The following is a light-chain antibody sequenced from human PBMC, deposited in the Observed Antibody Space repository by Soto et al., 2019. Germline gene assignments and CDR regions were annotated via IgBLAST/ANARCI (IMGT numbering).Light chain of an antibody. V-gene: IGLV2-14*01. CDR1: SSEVDGYNY. Sequence: QSVLTQPASVSGSPGQSITISCTGTSSEVDGYNYVSWYQQHPVKAPKLMIYDVTNRPSGVSDRFSGSKPGNTASLTISGLQAEDEADYYCSSYTSSSTPYVFGTGTKVTVL. CDR3: SSYTSSSTPYV. CDR2: DVT. J-gene: IGLJ1*01.